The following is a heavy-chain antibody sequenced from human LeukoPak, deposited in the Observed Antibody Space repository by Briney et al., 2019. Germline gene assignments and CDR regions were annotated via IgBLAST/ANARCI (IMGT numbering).Heavy chain of an antibody. Sequence: SETLSLTCAVSGGSISSGAYSWSWIRQPPGKGLEWIGYIYHSGSTYYNPSLKSRVTMSVDTSKNQFSLKLSSVTAADTAVYYCARPYYDSSGYYHDAFDIWGQGTMVTVSS. D-gene: IGHD3-22*01. J-gene: IGHJ3*02. CDR2: IYHSGST. CDR3: ARPYYDSSGYYHDAFDI. CDR1: GGSISSGAYS. V-gene: IGHV4-30-4*07.